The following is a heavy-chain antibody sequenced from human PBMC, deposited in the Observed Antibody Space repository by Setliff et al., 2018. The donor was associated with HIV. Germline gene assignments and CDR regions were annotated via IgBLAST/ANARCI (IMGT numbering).Heavy chain of an antibody. CDR2: INPNIGGT. CDR1: GYTFTGYY. CDR3: ARDYRKTDILSSGYMDV. D-gene: IGHD3-9*01. V-gene: IGHV1-2*06. J-gene: IGHJ6*03. Sequence: ASVKVSCKASGYTFTGYYIHWVRQAPGQGLQWMGRINPNIGGTNYAENFQGRATMTRETSVNTAFMELSNLSSDDTSVYYCARDYRKTDILSSGYMDVWGKGTTVTVSS.